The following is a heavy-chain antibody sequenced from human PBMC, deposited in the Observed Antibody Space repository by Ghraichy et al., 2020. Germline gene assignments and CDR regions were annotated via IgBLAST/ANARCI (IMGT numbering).Heavy chain of an antibody. CDR2: ISRSSDSI. D-gene: IGHD6-19*01. CDR1: GFIFNYYS. CDR3: ARWRGGTGWYRGDY. J-gene: IGHJ4*02. V-gene: IGHV3-21*01. Sequence: LSLTCAASGFIFNYYSMNWVRQAPGKGLEWVSSISRSSDSIHYADSVRGRFTISRDSAKNTLYLQMNSLRAEDTAVYYCARWRGGTGWYRGDYWGQGTLVTVSS.